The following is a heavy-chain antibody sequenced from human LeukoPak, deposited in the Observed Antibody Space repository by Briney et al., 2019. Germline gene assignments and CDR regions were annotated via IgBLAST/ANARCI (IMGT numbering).Heavy chain of an antibody. D-gene: IGHD3-10*01. CDR2: IYTSGST. Sequence: SQTLSLTCTVSGGSISSGSYYWSWIRQPAGKGLEWIGRIYTSGSTNYNPSLKSRVTISVDTSKNQFSLKLSSVTAADTAVYYCARAKMGMVRGVTEGTVYYFDYWGQGTLVTVSS. J-gene: IGHJ4*02. V-gene: IGHV4-61*02. CDR1: GGSISSGSYY. CDR3: ARAKMGMVRGVTEGTVYYFDY.